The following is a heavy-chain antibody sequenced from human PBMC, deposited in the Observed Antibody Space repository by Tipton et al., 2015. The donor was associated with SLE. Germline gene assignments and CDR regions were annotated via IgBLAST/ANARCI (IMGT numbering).Heavy chain of an antibody. Sequence: TLSLTCAVSGGSISSGGYSWSWIRQPPGKGLEWIGYIYHSGSTYYNPSLKSRATISVDRSKNQFSLKLSSVTAADTAVYYCARYCSSTSCNSQYYFDYWGQGTLVTVSS. CDR1: GGSISSGGYS. CDR3: ARYCSSTSCNSQYYFDY. V-gene: IGHV4-30-2*01. J-gene: IGHJ4*02. D-gene: IGHD2-2*01. CDR2: IYHSGST.